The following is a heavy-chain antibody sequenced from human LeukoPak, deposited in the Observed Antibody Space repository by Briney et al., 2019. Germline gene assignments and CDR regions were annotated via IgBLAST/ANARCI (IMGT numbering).Heavy chain of an antibody. CDR3: ARDDLRDSSSSYYYYMDV. CDR1: GGTFSGYA. J-gene: IGHJ6*03. V-gene: IGHV1-69*05. Sequence: GASVKVSCKASGGTFSGYAISWVRQAPGQGLEWMGGIIPIFGTANYAQKFQGRVTITTDESTSTAYMELSSLRSEDTAVYYCARDDLRDSSSSYYYYMDVWGKGTTVTVSS. D-gene: IGHD6-13*01. CDR2: IIPIFGTA.